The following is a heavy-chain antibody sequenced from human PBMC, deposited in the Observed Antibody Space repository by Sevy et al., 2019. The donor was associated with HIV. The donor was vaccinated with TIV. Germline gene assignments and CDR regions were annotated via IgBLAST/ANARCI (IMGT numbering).Heavy chain of an antibody. CDR1: GFSFSSYG. D-gene: IGHD5-18*01. Sequence: GGSLRLSCAASGFSFSSYGMHWVRQAPGKGLEWLAVIWFDGSNEYYADSVKGRFTISRDIAKNTLYLQMNSLRAEDTAVYYCARDLEIYGYREDGPAFHPDYWGRGTLVTVSS. CDR3: ARDLEIYGYREDGPAFHPDY. V-gene: IGHV3-33*01. CDR2: IWFDGSNE. J-gene: IGHJ4*02.